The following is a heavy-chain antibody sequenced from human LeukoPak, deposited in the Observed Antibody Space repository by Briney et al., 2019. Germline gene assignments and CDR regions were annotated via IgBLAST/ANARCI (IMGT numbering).Heavy chain of an antibody. J-gene: IGHJ6*04. CDR3: ANSGYDELLDV. D-gene: IGHD5-12*01. Sequence: SETLSLTCAVYIESFSGYHWNWIRQTPGKGLEWIGEISDSGTTNINPSLRRRVSLSIDTSKNQFSLKLSSVTAADTAVYYCANSGYDELLDVWGKGTTVTVSS. CDR2: ISDSGTT. V-gene: IGHV4-34*01. CDR1: IESFSGYH.